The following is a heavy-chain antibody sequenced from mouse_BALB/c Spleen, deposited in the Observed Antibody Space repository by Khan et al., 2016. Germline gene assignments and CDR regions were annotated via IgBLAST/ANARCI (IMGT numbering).Heavy chain of an antibody. CDR3: ASKYWDEDWYFDV. CDR2: INTYTGEP. D-gene: IGHD4-1*01. J-gene: IGHJ1*01. CDR1: GYTFTNYG. V-gene: IGHV9-3-1*01. Sequence: QIQLVQSGPELKKPGETVKISCKASGYTFTNYGMKWVKQAPGKGLKWMGWINTYTGEPTYADDFKGRFAFSLDTSASTAYLQINNLKNEDTATYCWASKYWDEDWYFDVWGAGTMVTVSS.